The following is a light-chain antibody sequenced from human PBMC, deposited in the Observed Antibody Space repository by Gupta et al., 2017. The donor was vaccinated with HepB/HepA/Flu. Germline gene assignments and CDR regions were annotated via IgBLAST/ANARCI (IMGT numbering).Light chain of an antibody. Sequence: EIVLTQSPGTLSLSPGERGTLSCRASQSVSSSYLGWYQQKPGQAPRLLIYGTSSRATGIPDRFSGSGSGTDFTLTISRLEPEDFAVYYCQQYNSSPRTFGQGTKVEIK. V-gene: IGKV3-20*01. J-gene: IGKJ1*01. CDR1: QSVSSSY. CDR2: GTS. CDR3: QQYNSSPRT.